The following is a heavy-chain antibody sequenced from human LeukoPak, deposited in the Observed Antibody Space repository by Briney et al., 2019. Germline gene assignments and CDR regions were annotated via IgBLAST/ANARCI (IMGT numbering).Heavy chain of an antibody. CDR2: ISSSSSTI. J-gene: IGHJ4*02. Sequence: GGSLRLSCAASGFTFSSYSMNWVRQAPGKGLEWVSYISSSSSTIYYADSVKGRFTISGDNAKNSLYLQMNSLRAEDTAVYYCARYYYGSGSYLGYWGQGTLVTVSS. CDR3: ARYYYGSGSYLGY. V-gene: IGHV3-48*01. CDR1: GFTFSSYS. D-gene: IGHD3-10*01.